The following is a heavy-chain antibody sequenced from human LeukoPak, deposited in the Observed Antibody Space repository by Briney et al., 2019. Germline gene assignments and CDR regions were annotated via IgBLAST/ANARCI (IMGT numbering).Heavy chain of an antibody. V-gene: IGHV3-23*01. CDR3: AKDSGQSWNFGESGADY. CDR1: GFTFSSYA. J-gene: IGHJ4*02. Sequence: GGSLRLSCAASGFTFSSYAMSWVRQAPGKGLEWVSAISGSGGSTYYVDSVKGRFTISRDNSKNTLYLQMNSLRAEDTAVYYCAKDSGQSWNFGESGADYWGQGTLVTVSS. D-gene: IGHD1-7*01. CDR2: ISGSGGST.